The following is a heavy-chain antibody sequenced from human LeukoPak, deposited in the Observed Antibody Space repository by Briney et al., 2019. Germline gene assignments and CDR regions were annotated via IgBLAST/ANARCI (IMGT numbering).Heavy chain of an antibody. CDR2: IYPGDSDT. D-gene: IGHD3-3*01. V-gene: IGHV5-51*01. CDR1: GYSFTSYW. CDR3: ARRSFDGYDFWSGYDPTYYFDY. J-gene: IGHJ4*02. Sequence: AGESLKISCQVSGYSFTSYWIAWVRQMPGKGLEWMGIIYPGDSDTRYSPSFQGQVTISADKSISTAYLQWSSLKASDTAMYYCARRSFDGYDFWSGYDPTYYFDYWGQGTLVTVSS.